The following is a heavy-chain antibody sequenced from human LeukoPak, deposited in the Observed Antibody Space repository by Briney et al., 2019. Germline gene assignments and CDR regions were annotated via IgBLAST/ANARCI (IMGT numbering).Heavy chain of an antibody. Sequence: GGSLRLSCAASGFTFDDYAMHWVRQAPGKGLEWVSGISWNSGSIGYADSVKGRFTISRDNAKNSLYLQMNSLRAEDTALYYCAKENAVTSFDYWGQGTLVTVSS. V-gene: IGHV3-9*01. CDR1: GFTFDDYA. J-gene: IGHJ4*02. D-gene: IGHD4-17*01. CDR2: ISWNSGSI. CDR3: AKENAVTSFDY.